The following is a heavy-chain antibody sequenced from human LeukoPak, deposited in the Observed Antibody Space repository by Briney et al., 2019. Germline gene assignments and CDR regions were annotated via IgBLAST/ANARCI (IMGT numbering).Heavy chain of an antibody. V-gene: IGHV3-30*18. CDR3: AKDLRSSGWFDAFDI. Sequence: PGGSLRLSCAASGFTFSSYGMHWVRQASGKGLEWVAVISYDGSNKYYADSVKGRFTISRDNSKNTLYLQMNSLRAEDTAVYYCAKDLRSSGWFDAFDIWGQGTMVTVSS. J-gene: IGHJ3*02. CDR2: ISYDGSNK. D-gene: IGHD6-19*01. CDR1: GFTFSSYG.